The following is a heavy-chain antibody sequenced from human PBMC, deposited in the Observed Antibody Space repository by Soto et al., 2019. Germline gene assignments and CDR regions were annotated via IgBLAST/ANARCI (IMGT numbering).Heavy chain of an antibody. J-gene: IGHJ4*02. V-gene: IGHV1-18*01. CDR3: ARDRNWGIAVAGTVDY. D-gene: IGHD6-19*01. Sequence: ASVKVSCKASGYTFTSYGISWVRQAPGQGLEWMGWISAYNGNTNYAQKLQGRVTMTTDTSTSTAYMELRSLRSDDTAVYYCARDRNWGIAVAGTVDYWGQGTLVTVSS. CDR1: GYTFTSYG. CDR2: ISAYNGNT.